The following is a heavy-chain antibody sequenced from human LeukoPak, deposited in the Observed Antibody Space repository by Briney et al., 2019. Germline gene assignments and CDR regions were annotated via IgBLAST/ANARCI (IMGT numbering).Heavy chain of an antibody. J-gene: IGHJ5*02. D-gene: IGHD4-17*01. V-gene: IGHV4-39*07. CDR1: GGSISSSSYY. CDR3: ARDLYGWFDP. Sequence: SETLSLTCTVSGGSISSSSYYWGWIRQPPGKGLEWIGSIYYSGSTYYNPSLKSRVTISVDTSKNQFSLKLSSVTAADTAVYYCARDLYGWFDPWGQGTLVTVSS. CDR2: IYYSGST.